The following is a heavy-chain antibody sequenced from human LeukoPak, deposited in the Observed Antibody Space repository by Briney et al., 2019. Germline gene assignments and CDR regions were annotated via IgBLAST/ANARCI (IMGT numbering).Heavy chain of an antibody. CDR1: GFTFSSYG. J-gene: IGHJ4*02. CDR3: AKPGGYYDSSGYFDY. CDR2: IRYDGSNK. D-gene: IGHD3-22*01. V-gene: IGHV3-30*02. Sequence: GGSLTLSCAASGFTFSSYGMHGVRQAPGKGLEWVAFIRYDGSNKYYADSVKGRFTISRDSSKNTLWLQMNSLRAEDTAVYYCAKPGGYYDSSGYFDYWGQGTLVTVSS.